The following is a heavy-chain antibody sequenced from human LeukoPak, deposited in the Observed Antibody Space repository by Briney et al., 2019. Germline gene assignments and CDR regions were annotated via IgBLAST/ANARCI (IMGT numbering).Heavy chain of an antibody. CDR3: ARAAEMATIDY. V-gene: IGHV4-59*01. CDR2: IYYSGSP. Sequence: SETLSLTCTVSGGSISSYCWSWIRQPPGKGLEWIGYIYYSGSPNYNPSLKSRVTISVDTSTTQFSLKLSSLTAADPAVYYCARAAEMATIDYWGQGTLVTVSS. J-gene: IGHJ4*02. CDR1: GGSISSYC. D-gene: IGHD5-24*01.